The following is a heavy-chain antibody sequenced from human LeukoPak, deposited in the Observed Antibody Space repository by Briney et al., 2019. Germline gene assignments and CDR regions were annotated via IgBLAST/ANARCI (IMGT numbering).Heavy chain of an antibody. CDR3: ARGGGTYHVDY. D-gene: IGHD2-21*01. CDR2: INPNSGGT. V-gene: IGHV1-2*02. J-gene: IGHJ4*02. Sequence: GASVKVSCKASGYTFTSYAMNWVRQAPGQGLEWMGWINPNSGGTKYAQKFQGRVTMTRDTSISTVYMELSSLRSDDTAVYYCARGGGTYHVDYWGQGTLVTVSS. CDR1: GYTFTSYA.